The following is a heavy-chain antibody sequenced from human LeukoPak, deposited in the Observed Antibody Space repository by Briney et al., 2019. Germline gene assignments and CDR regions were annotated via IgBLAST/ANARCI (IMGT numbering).Heavy chain of an antibody. V-gene: IGHV3-23*01. J-gene: IGHJ3*02. Sequence: GGSLRLSCAASGFSFRSYAMSWVRQALGKGLEWVSATSGSGGSTYYADSVKGRFTISRDNCKNTLYLQMNSLRAEDTAVYYCAKAGRYCSSTICYFIWGQGTMVTVSS. CDR2: TSGSGGST. CDR1: GFSFRSYA. D-gene: IGHD2-2*01. CDR3: AKAGRYCSSTICYFI.